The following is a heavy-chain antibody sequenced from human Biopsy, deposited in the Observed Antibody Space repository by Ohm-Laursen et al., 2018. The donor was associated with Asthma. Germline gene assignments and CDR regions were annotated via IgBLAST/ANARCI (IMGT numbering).Heavy chain of an antibody. CDR3: ASYEVVTAILPMDV. D-gene: IGHD2-21*02. Sequence: SSLRLSCAASGFSFSRYGMHWVRQAPGKGLEWVAVISFDGSNKYYGDSVKGRFTIARDNSKNTVYLQMNSLRAEDTAVYYCASYEVVTAILPMDVWGQGTLVTVS. V-gene: IGHV3-30*03. CDR1: GFSFSRYG. J-gene: IGHJ4*02. CDR2: ISFDGSNK.